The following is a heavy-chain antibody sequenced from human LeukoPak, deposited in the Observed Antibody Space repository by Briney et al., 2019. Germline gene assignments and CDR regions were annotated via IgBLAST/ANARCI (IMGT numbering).Heavy chain of an antibody. CDR1: GLTFSGSW. D-gene: IGHD1-26*01. V-gene: IGHV3-7*01. Sequence: PGGSLRLSCAVSGLTFSGSWMDWVRQAPGKGLEWVASINPDGIKRYSADSVKGRFTISRDNARNSLYLQMNSLRAEDTAVYYCARDGMGGDNWFDPWGQGTLVTVSS. CDR2: INPDGIKR. CDR3: ARDGMGGDNWFDP. J-gene: IGHJ5*02.